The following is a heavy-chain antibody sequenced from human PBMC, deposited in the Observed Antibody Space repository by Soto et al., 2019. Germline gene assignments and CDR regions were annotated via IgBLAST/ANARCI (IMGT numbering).Heavy chain of an antibody. Sequence: SETLSLTCTVSGSSISSSSYFWGWIRQPPGKGLEWIGSIYYSGSTYYNPSLKSRVTVSVDTSKNQFSLKLSSVTAADTAVYYCARHPSNFWFDPWGQGTLVTVSS. D-gene: IGHD4-4*01. CDR1: GSSISSSSYF. V-gene: IGHV4-39*01. CDR3: ARHPSNFWFDP. J-gene: IGHJ5*02. CDR2: IYYSGST.